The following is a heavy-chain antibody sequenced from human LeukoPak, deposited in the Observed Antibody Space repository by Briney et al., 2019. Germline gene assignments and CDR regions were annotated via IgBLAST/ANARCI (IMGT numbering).Heavy chain of an antibody. CDR2: ISPRSATI. CDR3: ARVRGPTVTTWYFDL. J-gene: IGHJ2*01. V-gene: IGHV3-48*01. CDR1: GSTFSTHG. Sequence: PGGSLRLSCGASGSTFSTHGMIWVRQAPGKGLEWVSYISPRSATIYYADSVKGRFTISRDDARNSLFLQMHSLRAGDTAVYYCARVRGPTVTTWYFDLWGRGTLVTVSS. D-gene: IGHD4-17*01.